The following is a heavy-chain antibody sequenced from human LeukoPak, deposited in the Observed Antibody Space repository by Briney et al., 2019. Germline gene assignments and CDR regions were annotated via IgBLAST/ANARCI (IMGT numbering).Heavy chain of an antibody. J-gene: IGHJ4*02. Sequence: GSLRLSCAASGFTFSNYAMSWVRQAPGKGLEWVSSISSSSSYIYYADSVKGRFTISRDNAKNSLYLQMNSLRAEDTAVYYCARDSRLVGTNFDYWGQGTLVTVSS. D-gene: IGHD1-26*01. CDR3: ARDSRLVGTNFDY. CDR2: ISSSSSYI. V-gene: IGHV3-21*01. CDR1: GFTFSNYA.